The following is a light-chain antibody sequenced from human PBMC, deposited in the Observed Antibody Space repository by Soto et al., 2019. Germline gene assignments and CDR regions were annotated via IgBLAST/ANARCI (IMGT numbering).Light chain of an antibody. V-gene: IGKV3-15*01. CDR2: GTY. Sequence: EIVMTQSPATLSVYPGERATLSCRASQRVSSDLAWYQQKPGQAPRLLIYGTYTRAPGIPARFSGSGSGTEFTLTISGLQSEDFAVYYCQQFNNWPWTFGQGTKVEVK. J-gene: IGKJ1*01. CDR3: QQFNNWPWT. CDR1: QRVSSD.